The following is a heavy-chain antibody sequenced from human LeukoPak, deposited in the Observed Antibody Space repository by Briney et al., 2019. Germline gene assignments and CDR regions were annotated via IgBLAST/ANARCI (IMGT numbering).Heavy chain of an antibody. V-gene: IGHV3-23*01. CDR3: AKRSYGSGSYYAFDY. Sequence: GGSLRLSCAASGFTFSSYAMNWVRQAPGKGLEWISFISGDGGWTDYADSVKGRFTISRDNPRNTLYLQMNSLRAEDTAIYYCAKRSYGSGSYYAFDYWGQGTPVTVSS. CDR2: ISGDGGWT. CDR1: GFTFSSYA. J-gene: IGHJ4*02. D-gene: IGHD3-10*01.